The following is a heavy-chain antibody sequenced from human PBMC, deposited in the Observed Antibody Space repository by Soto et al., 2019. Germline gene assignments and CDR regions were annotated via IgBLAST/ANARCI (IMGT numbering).Heavy chain of an antibody. CDR3: ARGGSSAPGYYYYYYYMDV. CDR2: INHSGST. CDR1: GWSFSGYY. V-gene: IGHV4-34*01. D-gene: IGHD6-25*01. Sequence: SETLSLTCAVYGWSFSGYYWSWIRQPPGKGLEWIGEINHSGSTNYNPSLKSRVTISVDTSKNQFSLKLSSVTAADTAVYYCARGGSSAPGYYYYYYYMDVWGKGTTVTVSS. J-gene: IGHJ6*03.